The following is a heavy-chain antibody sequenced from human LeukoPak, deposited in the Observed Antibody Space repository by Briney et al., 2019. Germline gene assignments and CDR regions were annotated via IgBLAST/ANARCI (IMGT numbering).Heavy chain of an antibody. CDR3: AKFRSTSGSYPLDY. J-gene: IGHJ4*02. CDR1: GFTFSNYA. Sequence: PGGSLRLSCAASGFTFSNYAMSWVRQAPGKGLEWVSSLSDNGGATCYADSVKGRFTISRDNSKNTLYLQMNSLRAEDTAVYYCAKFRSTSGSYPLDYWGQGTLVTVSS. V-gene: IGHV3-23*01. CDR2: LSDNGGAT. D-gene: IGHD1-26*01.